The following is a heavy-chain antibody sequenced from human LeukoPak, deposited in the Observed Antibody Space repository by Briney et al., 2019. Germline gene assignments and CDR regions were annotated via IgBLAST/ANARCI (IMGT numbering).Heavy chain of an antibody. Sequence: SVKVSCKASGSTFSSYAISWVRQAPGQGLEWMGGIIPIFGTANYAQKFQGGVTITADKPTSTAYMELSSLRSEDTAVYYCARAGSRRAFDIWGQGTMVTVSS. J-gene: IGHJ3*02. V-gene: IGHV1-69*06. CDR3: ARAGSRRAFDI. D-gene: IGHD6-13*01. CDR1: GSTFSSYA. CDR2: IIPIFGTA.